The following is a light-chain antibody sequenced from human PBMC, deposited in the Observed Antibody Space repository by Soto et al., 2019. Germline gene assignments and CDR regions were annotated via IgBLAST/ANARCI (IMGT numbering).Light chain of an antibody. CDR3: QQYGTFPYT. V-gene: IGKV3-20*01. Sequence: ENVLTQSPGTLYLSPGERATLSCRASQSVNSRCLAWYQQKPGQAPRLLMHGASSRATGIPDRFSGSGSGTDFTLTISSLEPEDFAVYYCQQYGTFPYTVGQGTKVEIK. J-gene: IGKJ2*01. CDR1: QSVNSRC. CDR2: GAS.